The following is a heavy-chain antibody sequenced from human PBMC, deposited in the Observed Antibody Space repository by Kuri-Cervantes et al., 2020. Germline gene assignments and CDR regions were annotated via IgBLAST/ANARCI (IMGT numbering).Heavy chain of an antibody. D-gene: IGHD3-22*01. CDR1: GFTFSSYS. CDR3: AGARYDSSGYYLGYYYYYYGMDV. Sequence: GESLKISCAASGFTFSSYSMNWVRQAPGKGLEWVSSISSSSSYIYYADSVKGRFTISRDNAKNSLYLQMNSLRAEDTAVYYCAGARYDSSGYYLGYYYYYYGMDVWGQGTTVTVSS. CDR2: ISSSSSYI. V-gene: IGHV3-21*01. J-gene: IGHJ6*02.